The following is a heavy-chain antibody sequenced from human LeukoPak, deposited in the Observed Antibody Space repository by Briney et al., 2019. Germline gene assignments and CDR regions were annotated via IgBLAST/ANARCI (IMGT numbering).Heavy chain of an antibody. J-gene: IGHJ4*02. CDR2: IYPGDSDT. D-gene: IGHD6-6*01. V-gene: IGHV5-51*01. CDR3: AKVGYSSSSDY. CDR1: GYKFSSYW. Sequence: GESLKISCEASGYKFSSYWIGWVRQMPGKGLEWMGIIYPGDSDTRYSPSFQGQVTISADKSISTAYLQWSSLKASDTAMYYCAKVGYSSSSDYWGQGTLVTVSS.